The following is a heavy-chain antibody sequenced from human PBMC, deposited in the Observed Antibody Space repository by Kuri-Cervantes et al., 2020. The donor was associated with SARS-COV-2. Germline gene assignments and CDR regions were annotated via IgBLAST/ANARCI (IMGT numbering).Heavy chain of an antibody. CDR2: IWNDGSKK. Sequence: GESLKISCGASGFTFNHGMHWIRQAPGKGLEWVAVIWNDGSKKYYADSVKGRFTISRDNSKNTLTLQMTSLRSEDTAVYYCARGGDSTCSGGSCYPVGWFDPWGQGTLVTVSS. J-gene: IGHJ5*02. V-gene: IGHV3-33*01. CDR3: ARGGDSTCSGGSCYPVGWFDP. CDR1: GFTFNHG. D-gene: IGHD2-15*01.